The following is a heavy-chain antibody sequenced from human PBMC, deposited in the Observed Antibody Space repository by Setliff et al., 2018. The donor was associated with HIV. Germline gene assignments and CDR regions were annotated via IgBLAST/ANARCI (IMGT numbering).Heavy chain of an antibody. CDR1: GGSIGSYY. V-gene: IGHV4-38-2*02. CDR3: MRGRSITIFGVAYFDF. J-gene: IGHJ4*02. D-gene: IGHD3-3*01. Sequence: SETLSLTCIVSGGSIGSYYWGWIRQPPGKGLEWIGSVYHSGTTYYNPSLKSRVTISVDMSNNQFSLKVTSVTAADTAVYYCMRGRSITIFGVAYFDFWGQGTQVTV. CDR2: VYHSGTT.